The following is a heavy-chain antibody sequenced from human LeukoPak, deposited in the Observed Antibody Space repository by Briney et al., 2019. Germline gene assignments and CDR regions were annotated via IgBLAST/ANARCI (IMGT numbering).Heavy chain of an antibody. J-gene: IGHJ5*02. CDR2: IYYSGST. CDR1: GGSISSYY. Sequence: PSETLSLTCTVSGGSISSYYWSWIRQPPGKGLEWIGYIYYSGSTNYNPSLKSRVTISVDTSKNQFSLKLSSVTAADTAVYYCATDYYYGSGSYPWGQGTLVTVSS. V-gene: IGHV4-59*12. D-gene: IGHD3-10*01. CDR3: ATDYYYGSGSYP.